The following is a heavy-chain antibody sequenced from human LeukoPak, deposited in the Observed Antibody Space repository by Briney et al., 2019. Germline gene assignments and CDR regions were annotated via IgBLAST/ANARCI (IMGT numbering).Heavy chain of an antibody. CDR1: GGSISSYY. CDR3: ARVGYCSGGSCYFVFDY. V-gene: IGHV4-59*01. D-gene: IGHD2-15*01. Sequence: SETLSLTCTVSGGSISSYYWSWIRHPPGKGLEWIWYIYYSGSTNYNPSLKSRVTISVDTSKNQFSLKLSSVTAADTAVYYCARVGYCSGGSCYFVFDYWGQGTLVTVSS. CDR2: IYYSGST. J-gene: IGHJ4*02.